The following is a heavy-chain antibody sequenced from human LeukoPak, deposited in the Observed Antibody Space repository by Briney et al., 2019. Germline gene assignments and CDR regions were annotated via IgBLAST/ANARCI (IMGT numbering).Heavy chain of an antibody. CDR1: GYTFSGYY. J-gene: IGHJ4*02. V-gene: IGHV1-2*02. Sequence: ASVKLSCKASGYTFSGYYMHWVRQAPGQGLEWMGCINPNSGGTNYAQKFQGRVTMTRDTSISTAYMELSRLRSDDTAVYYCARGPDCSSTSCYNYFDYWGQGTLVTVSS. CDR2: INPNSGGT. D-gene: IGHD2-2*02. CDR3: ARGPDCSSTSCYNYFDY.